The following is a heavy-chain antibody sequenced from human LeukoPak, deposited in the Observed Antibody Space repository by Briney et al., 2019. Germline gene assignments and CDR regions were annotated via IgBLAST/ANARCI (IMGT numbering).Heavy chain of an antibody. CDR1: GFTFSSYA. V-gene: IGHV1-3*03. Sequence: GGSLRLSCAASGFTFSSYAMHWVRQAHGQRLEWMGWINAGNGNTKYSQDFQGRVTITRDTSASTAYMELSSLRSEDTAVYYCARGDYGGNSWYFDLWGRGTLVTVSS. J-gene: IGHJ2*01. CDR3: ARGDYGGNSWYFDL. D-gene: IGHD4-23*01. CDR2: INAGNGNT.